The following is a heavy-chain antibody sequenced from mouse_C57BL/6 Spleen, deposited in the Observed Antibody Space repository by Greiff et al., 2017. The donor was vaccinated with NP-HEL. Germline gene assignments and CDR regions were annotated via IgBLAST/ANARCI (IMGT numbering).Heavy chain of an antibody. Sequence: QVQLQQSGAELVRPGASVTLSCKASGYTFTDYEMHWVKQTPVHGLEWIGAIDPETGGTAYNQKFKGKAILTADKSSSTAYMELRSLTSEDSAVYYCTRGRDLYYFDCWGQGTTLTVSS. CDR1: GYTFTDYE. CDR2: IDPETGGT. V-gene: IGHV1-15*01. D-gene: IGHD6-1*01. CDR3: TRGRDLYYFDC. J-gene: IGHJ2*01.